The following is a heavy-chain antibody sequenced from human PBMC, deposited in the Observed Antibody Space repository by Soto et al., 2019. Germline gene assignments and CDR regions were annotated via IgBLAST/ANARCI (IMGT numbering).Heavy chain of an antibody. Sequence: ASVKVSCKAPGGTFSSYAISWVRQAPGQGLEWMGGIIPIFGTANYAQKFQGRVTITADESTSTAYMELSSLRSEDTAVYYCARVYDSSGYYYFDYWGQGTLVTVSS. J-gene: IGHJ4*02. CDR3: ARVYDSSGYYYFDY. D-gene: IGHD3-22*01. CDR2: IIPIFGTA. V-gene: IGHV1-69*13. CDR1: GGTFSSYA.